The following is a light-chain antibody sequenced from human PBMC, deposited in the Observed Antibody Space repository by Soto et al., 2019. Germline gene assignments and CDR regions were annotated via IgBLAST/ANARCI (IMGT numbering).Light chain of an antibody. V-gene: IGKV1-5*01. CDR1: QSISSW. J-gene: IGKJ1*01. CDR2: DAS. Sequence: DIQMTQSPSTLSASVGDRVTITCRASQSISSWLAWYQQKPGKAPKLLIYDASSLQSGVPSRFSGSGPGTEFTLTISGLQPDDFATYYCQHYKMYSPWTFGQGTKVDIK. CDR3: QHYKMYSPWT.